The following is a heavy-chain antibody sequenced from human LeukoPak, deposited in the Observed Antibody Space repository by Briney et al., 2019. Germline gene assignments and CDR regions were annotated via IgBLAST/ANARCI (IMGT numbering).Heavy chain of an antibody. Sequence: GGSLRLSCAASGFTFSSYAMHWVRQAPGKGLEWVAVISYDGSNKYYADSVKGRFTISRDNSKNTLYLQMNSLRAEDTAVYYCARDRGYYDSRYYYGMDVWGHGATVTVSS. CDR1: GFTFSSYA. CDR2: ISYDGSNK. J-gene: IGHJ6*02. V-gene: IGHV3-30-3*01. D-gene: IGHD3-22*01. CDR3: ARDRGYYDSRYYYGMDV.